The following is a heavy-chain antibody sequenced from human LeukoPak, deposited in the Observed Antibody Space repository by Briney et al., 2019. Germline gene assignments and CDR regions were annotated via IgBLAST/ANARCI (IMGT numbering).Heavy chain of an antibody. CDR1: GFTFSPYA. CDR3: AKDARRTSGWYYFDY. D-gene: IGHD6-19*01. Sequence: GGSLRLSCAASGFTFSPYAMAWVRQAPGKGLEWVAAISDSGGTTYYADSVGGRFTISRDNSKSTLYLQMNSLRAEDTAVYYCAKDARRTSGWYYFDYWGQGTLVTVSS. V-gene: IGHV3-23*01. J-gene: IGHJ4*02. CDR2: ISDSGGTT.